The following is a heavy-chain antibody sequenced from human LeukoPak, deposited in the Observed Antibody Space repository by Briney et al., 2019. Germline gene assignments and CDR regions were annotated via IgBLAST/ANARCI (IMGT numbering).Heavy chain of an antibody. Sequence: SETLSLTCAVYGGSFSGYYWSWIRQPPGKGLEWIGEINHSGSTNYNPSLKSRVTISVDTSKNQFSLKLSSATAADTAVYYCARDRQLVASMDYWGQGTLVTVSS. V-gene: IGHV4-34*01. CDR1: GGSFSGYY. CDR3: ARDRQLVASMDY. CDR2: INHSGST. D-gene: IGHD6-13*01. J-gene: IGHJ4*02.